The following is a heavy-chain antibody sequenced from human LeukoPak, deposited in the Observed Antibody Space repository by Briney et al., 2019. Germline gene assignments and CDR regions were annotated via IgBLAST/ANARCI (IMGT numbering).Heavy chain of an antibody. CDR1: GGSISSGGYS. D-gene: IGHD6-13*01. V-gene: IGHV4-30-4*07. Sequence: SQTLSLTCAVSGGSISSGGYSWSWIRQPPGKGLEWIGYMYYSGSAYYNPSLKSRVTISLDTSKNQFSLKLSSVTAADTAVYYCARGDVAAASYFDNWGQGTLVTVSS. CDR2: MYYSGSA. J-gene: IGHJ4*02. CDR3: ARGDVAAASYFDN.